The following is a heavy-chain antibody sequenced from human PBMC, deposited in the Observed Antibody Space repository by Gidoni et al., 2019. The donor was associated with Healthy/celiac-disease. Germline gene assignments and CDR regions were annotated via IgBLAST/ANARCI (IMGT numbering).Heavy chain of an antibody. J-gene: IGHJ4*02. CDR1: GLTFRRYS. Sequence: EVQLVESGGGLVKPGGSLRLSCSASGLTFRRYSMNWVRQAPGKGLEWVSSISSSSSYIYYADSVKGRFTISRDNAKNSLYLQMNSLRAEDTAVYYCARDTSSSWYLYYFDYWGQGTLVTVSS. CDR2: ISSSSSYI. D-gene: IGHD6-13*01. CDR3: ARDTSSSWYLYYFDY. V-gene: IGHV3-21*01.